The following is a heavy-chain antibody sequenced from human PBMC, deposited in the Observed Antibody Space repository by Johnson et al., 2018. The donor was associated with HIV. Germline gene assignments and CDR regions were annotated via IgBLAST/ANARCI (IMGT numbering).Heavy chain of an antibody. J-gene: IGHJ3*02. Sequence: QVQLVESGGGLVQPGRSLRLSCAASGFTFDDYAMTWVRQAPGKGLEWVAFIAHDESITHYADSVKGRFTISRDNAKNSLYLQMNSLKTEDTAVYYCARAFGSAFDIWGQGTMVTVSS. CDR3: ARAFGSAFDI. CDR2: IAHDESIT. D-gene: IGHD1-14*01. CDR1: GFTFDDYA. V-gene: IGHV3-30*03.